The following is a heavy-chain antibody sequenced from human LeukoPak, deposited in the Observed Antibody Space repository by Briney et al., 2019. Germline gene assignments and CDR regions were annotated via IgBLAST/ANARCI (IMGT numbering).Heavy chain of an antibody. CDR1: GFTVSSNS. Sequence: GSLRLSCTVSGFTVSSNSMSWIRQPPGKGLEWIGEINHSGSTNYNPSLKSRVTISVDTSKNQFSLKLSSVTAADTAVYYCARGPSSSSWNFDYWGQGTLVTVSS. D-gene: IGHD6-6*01. J-gene: IGHJ4*02. CDR3: ARGPSSSSWNFDY. V-gene: IGHV4-34*01. CDR2: INHSGST.